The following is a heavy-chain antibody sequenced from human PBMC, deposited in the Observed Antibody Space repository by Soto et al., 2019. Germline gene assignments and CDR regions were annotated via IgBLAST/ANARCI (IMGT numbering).Heavy chain of an antibody. CDR2: IIPIFGTA. D-gene: IGHD2-15*01. J-gene: IGHJ4*02. V-gene: IGHV1-69*01. CDR3: AAGYCSGGSCYEAGFDY. Sequence: QVQLVQSGAEVKKPGSSVKVSCKASGGTFSSYAISWVRQAPGQGLEWMGGIIPIFGTANYAQKFQGRVTITADESTRTAYMELSSLRSEDTAVYYCAAGYCSGGSCYEAGFDYWGQGTLVTVSS. CDR1: GGTFSSYA.